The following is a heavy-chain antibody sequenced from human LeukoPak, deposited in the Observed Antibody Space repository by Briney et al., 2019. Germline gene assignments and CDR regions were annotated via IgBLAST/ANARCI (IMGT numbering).Heavy chain of an antibody. Sequence: NAGGSLRLSCAASGFTFSSYSMNWVRQAPGKGLEWVSSISSSSSYIYYADSVKGRFTISRDNAKSSLYLQMNSLRAGDTAVYYCARDAGKDYYGMDVWGQGTTVTVSS. CDR1: GFTFSSYS. J-gene: IGHJ6*02. CDR3: ARDAGKDYYGMDV. V-gene: IGHV3-21*01. CDR2: ISSSSSYI. D-gene: IGHD6-13*01.